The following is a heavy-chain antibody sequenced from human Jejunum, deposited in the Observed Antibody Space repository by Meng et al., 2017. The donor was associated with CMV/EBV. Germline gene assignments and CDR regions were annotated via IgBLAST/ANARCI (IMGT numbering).Heavy chain of an antibody. J-gene: IGHJ4*02. V-gene: IGHV3-23*01. CDR1: GLTFGTYA. CDR3: ASGRPGEFDY. D-gene: IGHD6-6*01. Sequence: CEVSGLTFGTYAMTWVRQAPGKGLEWVSGITSSGDIYYIDSVKGRFTISRDNSKNTVYMQMNSLRAEDTAVYYCASGRPGEFDYWGQGTRVTVSS. CDR2: ITSSGDI.